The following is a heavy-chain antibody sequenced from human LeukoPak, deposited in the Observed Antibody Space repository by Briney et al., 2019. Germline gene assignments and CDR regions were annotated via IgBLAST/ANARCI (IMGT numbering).Heavy chain of an antibody. CDR2: INPNNGVT. Sequence: ASVKVSCKASGYTFTSYYMHWVRQAPGQGLEWMGWINPNNGVTKFAPKFQSRVTLTRDTSITTAYMDLSSLRSDDTAVYYCARQGGLRSNWNNWFDPWGQGTLVTVSS. V-gene: IGHV1-2*02. CDR1: GYTFTSYY. D-gene: IGHD5/OR15-5a*01. CDR3: ARQGGLRSNWNNWFDP. J-gene: IGHJ5*02.